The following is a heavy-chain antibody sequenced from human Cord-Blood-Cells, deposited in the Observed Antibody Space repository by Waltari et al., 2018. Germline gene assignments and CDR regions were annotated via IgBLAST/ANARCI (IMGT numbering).Heavy chain of an antibody. CDR3: AANPEGDYYYGMDV. CDR2: IVVGSGNT. V-gene: IGHV1-58*01. CDR1: GFTFTSSA. Sequence: QMQLVQSGPEVKKPGTSVNVSCKASGFTFTSSAVQWVRQARGQRLEWIGWIVVGSGNTNYAQKFQERVTITRDMSTSTAYMELSSLRSEDTAVYYCAANPEGDYYYGMDVWGQGTTVTVSS. J-gene: IGHJ6*02.